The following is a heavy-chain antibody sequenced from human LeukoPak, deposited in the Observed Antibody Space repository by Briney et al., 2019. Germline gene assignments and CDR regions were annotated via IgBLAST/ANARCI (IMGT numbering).Heavy chain of an antibody. CDR2: IWYDGSNK. CDR1: GFTFSSYG. Sequence: PGGSLRLSCAASGFTFSSYGMHWVRQAPGKGLEWVAVIWYDGSNKYYADSVKGRFTISRDNSKNTLYLQMNSLRAEDTAVYYCARAPQYVFYFDYWGQGTLVTVSS. J-gene: IGHJ4*02. CDR3: ARAPQYVFYFDY. V-gene: IGHV3-33*01. D-gene: IGHD2-2*01.